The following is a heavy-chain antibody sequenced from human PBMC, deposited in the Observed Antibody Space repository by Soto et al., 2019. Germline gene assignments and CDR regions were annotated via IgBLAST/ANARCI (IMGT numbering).Heavy chain of an antibody. CDR3: ARAVAVPADFDY. D-gene: IGHD6-19*01. J-gene: IGHJ4*02. CDR1: GDTFTSYA. Sequence: ASVKVSCKACGDTFTSYAMHWVRQAPGQRLEWMGWINAGNGNTKYSQKFQGRVTITRDTSASTAYMELSSLRSEDTAVYYCARAVAVPADFDYWGQGTLVTVSS. CDR2: INAGNGNT. V-gene: IGHV1-3*01.